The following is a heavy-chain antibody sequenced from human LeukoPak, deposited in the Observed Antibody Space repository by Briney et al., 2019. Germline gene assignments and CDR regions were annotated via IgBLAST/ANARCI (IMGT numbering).Heavy chain of an antibody. CDR1: GFTFSSHS. D-gene: IGHD2-2*01. CDR2: ISPSGNYM. CDR3: ARDLSSSTSCDSY. Sequence: KPGGSLRLSCAASGFTFSSHSMNWVRQAPGKGLEWVSSISPSGNYMYYADSVEGRFTISRDNAKNSLYLQMNSLRAEDTAVYYCARDLSSSTSCDSYWGQGTLVTVSS. V-gene: IGHV3-21*01. J-gene: IGHJ4*02.